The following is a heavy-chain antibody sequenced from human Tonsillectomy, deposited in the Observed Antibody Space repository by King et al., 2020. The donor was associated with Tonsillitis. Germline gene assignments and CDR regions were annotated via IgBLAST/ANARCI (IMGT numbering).Heavy chain of an antibody. CDR3: ARDLSYGVDPYFFEY. J-gene: IGHJ4*02. CDR2: ICYDGSNE. CDR1: GFTFSNYG. V-gene: IGHV3-33*01. Sequence: VQLVESGGGVVQPGRSLRLSCAASGFTFSNYGMHWVRQAPGKGLEWVAVICYDGSNENFADSVKGRFTISRDNSKSTVYLRMNSLRAEDTAVYYCARDLSYGVDPYFFEYWGQGILVTVSS. D-gene: IGHD4-17*01.